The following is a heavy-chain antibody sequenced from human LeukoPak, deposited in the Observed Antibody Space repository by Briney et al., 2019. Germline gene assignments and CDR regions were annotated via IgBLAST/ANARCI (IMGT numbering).Heavy chain of an antibody. CDR3: ARPRGGGNNLYGMDV. CDR1: GFTFSSYG. V-gene: IGHV3-33*01. D-gene: IGHD4-23*01. J-gene: IGHJ6*02. Sequence: GGSLRLSCAASGFTFSSYGMHWVRQAPGKGLEWVADIWYAGGNIYYADSVKGRFTISRDNSKNTLYLQMNSLRVEDTAVYYCARPRGGGNNLYGMDVWGQGTTVTVSS. CDR2: IWYAGGNI.